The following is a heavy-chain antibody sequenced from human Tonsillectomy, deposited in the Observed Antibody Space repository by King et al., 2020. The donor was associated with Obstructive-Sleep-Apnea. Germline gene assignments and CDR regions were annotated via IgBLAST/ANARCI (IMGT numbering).Heavy chain of an antibody. Sequence: VQLQQWGAGLLKPSETLSLTCAVDGGSFSGYYWSWIRQPPGKGLEWIGEVNHSGSTNYNRSLKSRVTISVDTSKNQFSLKLSSVTAADTAVYYCARAGMYYYGSGSYYNPPFDYWGQGTLVTVSS. J-gene: IGHJ4*02. CDR3: ARAGMYYYGSGSYYNPPFDY. D-gene: IGHD3-10*01. CDR2: VNHSGST. V-gene: IGHV4-34*01. CDR1: GGSFSGYY.